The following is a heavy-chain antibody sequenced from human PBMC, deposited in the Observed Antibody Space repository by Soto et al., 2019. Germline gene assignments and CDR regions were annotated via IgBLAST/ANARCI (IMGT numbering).Heavy chain of an antibody. J-gene: IGHJ4*02. CDR2: ICSGGST. D-gene: IGHD3-22*01. CDR1: GFTVSSNY. CDR3: AKGMYYYDSSGYPTPRYYFDY. V-gene: IGHV3-53*01. Sequence: GGSLRLSCAASGFTVSSNYMSWVRQAPGKGLEWVSVICSGGSTYYADSVKGRFTISRDNSKNTLYLQMNSLRAEDTAVYYCAKGMYYYDSSGYPTPRYYFDYWGQGTLVTVSS.